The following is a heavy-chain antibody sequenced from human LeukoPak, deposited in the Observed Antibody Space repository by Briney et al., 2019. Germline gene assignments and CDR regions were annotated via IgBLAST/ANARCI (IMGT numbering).Heavy chain of an antibody. CDR1: GFTLRCYA. CDR2: ISYDAAVK. Sequence: PGGSLRLSCEVSGFTLRCYAIHWVRQAPGKGLQWVAFISYDAAVKYYADSVRGRFTVSRDNSKNTLSLQMNSLRPEDTAVYYCARDFSTWYSIDYWGRGTLVTVSS. V-gene: IGHV3-30-3*01. D-gene: IGHD2-15*01. J-gene: IGHJ4*02. CDR3: ARDFSTWYSIDY.